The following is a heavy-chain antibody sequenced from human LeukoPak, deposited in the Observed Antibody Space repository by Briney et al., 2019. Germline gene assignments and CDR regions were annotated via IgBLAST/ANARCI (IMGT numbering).Heavy chain of an antibody. CDR2: IYPDDSDT. V-gene: IGHV5-51*01. CDR1: GYSFTSYW. CDR3: ARHGHSSSLWFGYNWFDP. Sequence: GESLKISCKGSGYSFTSYWIGWVRPMPGKGLEWLGIIYPDDSDTRYSPSFQGQVTISADKSISTAYLQWSSLKASDTAMYYCARHGHSSSLWFGYNWFDPWGQGTLVTVSS. D-gene: IGHD6-13*01. J-gene: IGHJ5*02.